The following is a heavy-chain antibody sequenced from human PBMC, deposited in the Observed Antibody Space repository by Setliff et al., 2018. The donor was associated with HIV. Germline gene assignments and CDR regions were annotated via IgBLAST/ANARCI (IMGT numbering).Heavy chain of an antibody. Sequence: SETLSLTCVVSGYSISSNDWWGWIRQSPGKGLEWIGTIYNAGRISYNPSLRSRVTFSVDPSQNQFSLILRSVTAADTAVYYCARPGSSSSYYAMDVWGQGTTVTVSS. J-gene: IGHJ6*02. CDR1: GYSISSNDW. CDR3: ARPGSSSSYYAMDV. D-gene: IGHD3-10*01. CDR2: IYNAGRI. V-gene: IGHV4-28*05.